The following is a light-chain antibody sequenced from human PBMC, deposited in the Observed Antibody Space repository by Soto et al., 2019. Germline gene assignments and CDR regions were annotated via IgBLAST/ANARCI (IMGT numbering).Light chain of an antibody. CDR3: CSYAGSSTWV. Sequence: QSVLTQPASVSGSPRQSITISCTGISSDVGSYNLVSWYQQHPGKAPKLMIYEGSKRPSGVSNRFSGSKSGNTASLTISGLQAEDEADYYCCSYAGSSTWVFGGGTKLTVL. CDR1: SSDVGSYNL. V-gene: IGLV2-23*01. J-gene: IGLJ3*02. CDR2: EGS.